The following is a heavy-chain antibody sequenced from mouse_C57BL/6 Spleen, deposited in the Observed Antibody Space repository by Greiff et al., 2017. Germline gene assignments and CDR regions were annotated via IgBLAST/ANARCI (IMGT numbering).Heavy chain of an antibody. CDR2: IDPSDSYT. V-gene: IGHV1-69*01. J-gene: IGHJ4*01. CDR1: GYTLTSYW. Sequence: VQLQQPGAELVMPGASVKLSCKASGYTLTSYWMHWVKQRPGQGLEWIGEIDPSDSYTNYNQKFKGKSTLTVDKSSSTAYMQLSRLTSEDSAVYYCARRGVYYAMDYWGQGTSVTVAS. CDR3: ARRGVYYAMDY.